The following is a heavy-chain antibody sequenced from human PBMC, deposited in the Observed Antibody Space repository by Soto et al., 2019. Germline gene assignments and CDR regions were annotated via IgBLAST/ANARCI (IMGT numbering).Heavy chain of an antibody. Sequence: QVRLVESGGGVVQPGRSLRLSCAASGFIFSGHGMHWVRQAPGKGLEWVTVIWHDGSKKYYADSVQGRFTISRDNSKNTLYLQMNSLRAEDTAVYYCVRDRGSGWYGPIDYWGQGTLVTVSS. V-gene: IGHV3-33*01. CDR3: VRDRGSGWYGPIDY. CDR1: GFIFSGHG. CDR2: IWHDGSKK. J-gene: IGHJ4*02. D-gene: IGHD6-19*01.